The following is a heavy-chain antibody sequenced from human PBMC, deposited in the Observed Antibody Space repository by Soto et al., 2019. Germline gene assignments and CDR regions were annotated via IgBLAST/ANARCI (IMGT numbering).Heavy chain of an antibody. J-gene: IGHJ2*01. Sequence: LRLSCAASGFTSSTYALNWVRQAPGKGLEWVSTISESGHHTYYADSVKGRFTISRDKSKNTLSLQMNSLRPEDTAVYYCAKSDGCGGGSCYTGTYYYFDFWGRGTLVTVSS. D-gene: IGHD2-15*01. CDR2: ISESGHHT. V-gene: IGHV3-23*01. CDR1: GFTSSTYA. CDR3: AKSDGCGGGSCYTGTYYYFDF.